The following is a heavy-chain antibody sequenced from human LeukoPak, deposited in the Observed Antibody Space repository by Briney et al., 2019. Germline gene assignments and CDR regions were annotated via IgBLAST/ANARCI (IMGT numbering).Heavy chain of an antibody. J-gene: IGHJ6*02. D-gene: IGHD3-10*01. CDR1: GFTFSSYA. V-gene: IGHV3-23*01. CDR3: AKAGFYYGSGNMSPLGIGYFTMDV. Sequence: GGSLRLSCAASGFTFSSYAMSWVRQAPGTGLEWVSTISGSDGSTYYADSVRGRFTISRDNSNNTLFLQMNGLRAEDTAVYYCAKAGFYYGSGNMSPLGIGYFTMDVWGQGTTVTVSS. CDR2: ISGSDGST.